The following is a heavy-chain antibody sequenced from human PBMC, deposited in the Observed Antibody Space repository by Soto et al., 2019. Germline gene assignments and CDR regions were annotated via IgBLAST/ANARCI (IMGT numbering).Heavy chain of an antibody. Sequence: QVQLVQSGAEVKKPGASVKVSCKASGYTFTGYYIHWVRQAPGQGLEWMGWINPNSGVTTYAETFQYWVTLTRDTSISTAYMDLSRLSSDDTAVYYCARASILAATTGAFDIWGQGTMVTVSS. CDR2: INPNSGVT. CDR1: GYTFTGYY. V-gene: IGHV1-2*04. CDR3: ARASILAATTGAFDI. J-gene: IGHJ3*02. D-gene: IGHD1-26*01.